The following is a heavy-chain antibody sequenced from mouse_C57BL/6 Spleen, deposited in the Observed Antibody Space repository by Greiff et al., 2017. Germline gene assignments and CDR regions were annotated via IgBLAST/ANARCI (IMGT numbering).Heavy chain of an antibody. CDR1: GYTFTSYW. D-gene: IGHD1-1*01. Sequence: VQLQQSGAELVRPGSSVKLSCKASGYTFTSYWMHWVKQRPIQGLEWIGNIDPSDSETHYNQKFKDKATLTVDKSSSTAYMQLSSLTSEDSAVYYCARWYGSSYGDYWGQGTTLTVSS. CDR2: IDPSDSET. V-gene: IGHV1-52*01. CDR3: ARWYGSSYGDY. J-gene: IGHJ2*01.